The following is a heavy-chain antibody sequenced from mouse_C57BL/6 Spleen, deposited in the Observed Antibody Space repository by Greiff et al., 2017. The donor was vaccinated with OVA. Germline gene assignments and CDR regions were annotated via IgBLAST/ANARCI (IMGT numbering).Heavy chain of an antibody. Sequence: QVTLKESGPGILQPSQTLSLTCSFSGFSLSTFGMGVGWIRQPSGKGLEWLAHIWWDDDKSYNPALKSRLTISKDTSKNQVFLKIANVDTADTATYYCARTSFITTVVARYYYAMDYWGQGTSVTVSS. CDR3: ARTSFITTVVARYYYAMDY. CDR1: GFSLSTFGMG. V-gene: IGHV8-8*01. D-gene: IGHD1-1*01. CDR2: IWWDDDK. J-gene: IGHJ4*01.